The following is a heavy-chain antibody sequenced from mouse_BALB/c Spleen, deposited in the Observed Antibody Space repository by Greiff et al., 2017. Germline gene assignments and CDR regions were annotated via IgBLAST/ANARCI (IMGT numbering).Heavy chain of an antibody. CDR2: INPNNGDT. CDR3: ARDYAHCFDY. V-gene: IGHV1-26*01. J-gene: IGHJ2*01. Sequence: EVQLQQSGPDLVKPGASVKLSCKASGYTFTDYSMTWVKQSHGKSLEWIGDINPNNGDTFYTQKFKGRATLTVDKSSSTAYMQLNSLTSEDSAFYYCARDYAHCFDYWGQGTTLTVSS. CDR1: GYTFTDYS. D-gene: IGHD2-4*01.